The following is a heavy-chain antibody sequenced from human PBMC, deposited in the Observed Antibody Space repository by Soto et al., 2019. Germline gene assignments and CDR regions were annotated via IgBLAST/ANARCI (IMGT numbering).Heavy chain of an antibody. D-gene: IGHD6-19*01. Sequence: GSLRLSCAASGFTFSSYEMNWLRQAPGKGLEWVSYISSSGSTIYYADSVKGRFTISRDNAKNSLYLQMNSLRVEDTAVYYCARDSEYSSGWPNYYYYGMDVWGQGTTVTVSS. J-gene: IGHJ6*02. V-gene: IGHV3-48*03. CDR2: ISSSGSTI. CDR3: ARDSEYSSGWPNYYYYGMDV. CDR1: GFTFSSYE.